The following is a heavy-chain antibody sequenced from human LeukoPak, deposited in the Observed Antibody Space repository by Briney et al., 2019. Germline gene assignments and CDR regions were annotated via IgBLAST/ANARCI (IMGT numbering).Heavy chain of an antibody. Sequence: WETLSLTCAVYGGSFSGYYWSWIRQPPGKGLEWSGQINHSGSTNYNPSLKSRVTISVDTSKNQFSLKLTSVTAADTAVYYCARGALCTAASCYSTPYYIDYWGQGTLVTVSS. CDR1: GGSFSGYY. V-gene: IGHV4-34*01. CDR2: INHSGST. CDR3: ARGALCTAASCYSTPYYIDY. D-gene: IGHD2-2*01. J-gene: IGHJ4*02.